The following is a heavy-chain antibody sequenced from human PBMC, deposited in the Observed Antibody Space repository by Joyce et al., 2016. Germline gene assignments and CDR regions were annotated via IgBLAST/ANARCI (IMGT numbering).Heavy chain of an antibody. D-gene: IGHD2/OR15-2a*01. V-gene: IGHV1-18*04. CDR2: ISVDNGNT. Sequence: QVQLVQSGAEVKKPGASVMVSCKASGYPFTTYGISWVRQAPGQGREWMGWISVDNGNTKYAQKVQGRVAMTTGTSTSTAYMELRSLRSDDTAVYYCARDLVPASSTFHDAFDIWGQGTMVTVSS. CDR3: ARDLVPASSTFHDAFDI. CDR1: GYPFTTYG. J-gene: IGHJ3*02.